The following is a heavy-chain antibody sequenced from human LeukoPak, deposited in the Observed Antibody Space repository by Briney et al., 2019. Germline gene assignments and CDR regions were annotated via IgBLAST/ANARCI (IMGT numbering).Heavy chain of an antibody. V-gene: IGHV1-2*02. CDR3: ATLTTSNITSLYYFED. CDR2: INPYSGGT. CDR1: GYTFTDYY. J-gene: IGHJ4*02. D-gene: IGHD3-9*01. Sequence: GASVKVSCKTSGYTFTDYYLNWVRQAPGQGLEWMGWINPYSGGTNFAQKFRGRVTMTRDTSINTAYLEVTGLRSDDTALYYCATLTTSNITSLYYFEDWGRGTLVTVSS.